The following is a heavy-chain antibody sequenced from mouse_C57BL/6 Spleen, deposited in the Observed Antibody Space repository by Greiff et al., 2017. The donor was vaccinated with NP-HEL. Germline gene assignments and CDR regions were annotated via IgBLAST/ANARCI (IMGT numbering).Heavy chain of an antibody. V-gene: IGHV5-4*01. CDR1: GFTFSSYA. CDR2: ISDGGSYT. CDR3: ARDRKNVVTTGFDY. Sequence: EVKLVESGGGLVKPGGSLKLSCAASGFTFSSYAMSWVRQTPEKRLEWVATISDGGSYTYYPDNVKGRFTISRDNAKNNLYLQMSHLKSEDTAMYYCARDRKNVVTTGFDYWGQGTTLTVSS. D-gene: IGHD2-2*01. J-gene: IGHJ2*01.